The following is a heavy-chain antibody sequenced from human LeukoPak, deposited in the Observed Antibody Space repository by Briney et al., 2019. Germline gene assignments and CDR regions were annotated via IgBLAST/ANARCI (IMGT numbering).Heavy chain of an antibody. Sequence: GGSLRLSCAASGFTFTSYEMNWVRQAPGKGLEWVSYINSDGTTIYYADSVKGRFTISRDYAKNSLYLQMNSLRAEDTAIYYCARERAMAGAGFDYWGQGTLVTVSS. CDR1: GFTFTSYE. J-gene: IGHJ4*02. D-gene: IGHD6-19*01. CDR2: INSDGTTI. V-gene: IGHV3-48*03. CDR3: ARERAMAGAGFDY.